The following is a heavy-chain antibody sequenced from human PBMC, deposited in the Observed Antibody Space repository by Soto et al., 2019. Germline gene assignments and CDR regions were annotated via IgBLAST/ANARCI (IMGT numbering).Heavy chain of an antibody. V-gene: IGHV3-21*01. CDR1: GFTFSSYS. J-gene: IGHJ4*02. D-gene: IGHD3-22*01. CDR3: ARDGPFPYYDHKLDD. Sequence: EVQLVESGGGLVKPGGSLRLSCAASGFTFSSYSMNWVRQAPGKGLEWVSSISSSSSYIYYADSVKGRFTISRDNAKNSQYLQMNSLRAEDTAVYYCARDGPFPYYDHKLDDWGQGTLVTVSS. CDR2: ISSSSSYI.